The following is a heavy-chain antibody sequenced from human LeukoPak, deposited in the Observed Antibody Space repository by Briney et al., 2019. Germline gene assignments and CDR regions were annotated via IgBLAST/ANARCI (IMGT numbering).Heavy chain of an antibody. J-gene: IGHJ3*02. V-gene: IGHV4-39*07. CDR3: ARRVTITMLVAPGAFDI. CDR2: MYYSGGT. D-gene: IGHD3-22*01. Sequence: SETLSLTCTASGGSISSSNHYWGWIRQPPGKGLEWMGSMYYSGGTYSNPSLKSRVSMSVDTSKDQFSLKLSSVTAADTAVYYCARRVTITMLVAPGAFDIWGQGIMVIVSS. CDR1: GGSISSSNHY.